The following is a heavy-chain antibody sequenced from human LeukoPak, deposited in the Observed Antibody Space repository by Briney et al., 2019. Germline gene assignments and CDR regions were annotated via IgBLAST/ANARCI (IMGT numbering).Heavy chain of an antibody. CDR2: IKEDESQH. V-gene: IGHV3-7*01. CDR3: ARYTRSADDAFDI. CDR1: GFTLNDW. J-gene: IGHJ3*02. Sequence: GGSLRLSCAASGFTLNDWMSWVRQAPGKGLEWVANIKEDESQHNYVDSVKGRFTISRDNAKNSLYLQMNSLTAEDTAVYYCARYTRSADDAFDIWGQGTMVTVS. D-gene: IGHD1-26*01.